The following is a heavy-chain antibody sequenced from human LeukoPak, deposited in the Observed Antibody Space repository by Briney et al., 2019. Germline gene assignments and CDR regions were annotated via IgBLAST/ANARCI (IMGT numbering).Heavy chain of an antibody. V-gene: IGHV1-2*02. CDR2: INPNSGGT. CDR1: GYTFTGYY. CDR3: ATGAVPSRVRGVIKSIYYFDY. Sequence: ASVKVSCKASGYTFTGYYMHWVRQAPGQGLEWMGWINPNSGGTNYAQKFQGRVTMTRDTSISTAYMELSRLRSDDTAVYYCATGAVPSRVRGVIKSIYYFDYWGQGTLVTVSS. D-gene: IGHD3-10*01. J-gene: IGHJ4*02.